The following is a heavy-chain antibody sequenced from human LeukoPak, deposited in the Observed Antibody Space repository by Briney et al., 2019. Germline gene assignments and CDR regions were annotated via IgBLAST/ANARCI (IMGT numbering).Heavy chain of an antibody. Sequence: GGSLRLSCAASGFTFSSYWMQWVRQAPGKGLVWVSRLNNDGSSTNYADSVKGRLTISRDNAKNTLYLQMNSLRAEDTAVYYCARIAWDAFDIWGQGTMVTVSS. J-gene: IGHJ3*02. D-gene: IGHD2-15*01. V-gene: IGHV3-74*01. CDR2: LNNDGSST. CDR3: ARIAWDAFDI. CDR1: GFTFSSYW.